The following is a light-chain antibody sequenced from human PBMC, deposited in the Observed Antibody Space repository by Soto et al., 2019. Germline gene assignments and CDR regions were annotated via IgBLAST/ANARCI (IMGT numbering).Light chain of an antibody. V-gene: IGKV1-17*01. CDR3: QQYNIYSGTWT. CDR1: QGIRND. CDR2: AAS. Sequence: DIQMTQSPSSLSASVGDRVTITCRASQGIRNDLGWYQQKPGKAPKLLIYAASSLQSGVPSRFSGSGFGTEFTLTINSLQPDDFATYYCQQYNIYSGTWTFGQRTKVDIK. J-gene: IGKJ1*01.